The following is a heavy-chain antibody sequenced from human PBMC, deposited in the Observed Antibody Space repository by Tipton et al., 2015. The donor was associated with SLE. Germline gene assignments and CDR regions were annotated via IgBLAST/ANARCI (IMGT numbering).Heavy chain of an antibody. D-gene: IGHD5-24*01. CDR2: INHSGST. CDR3: ARGIPHGLNPYFDY. Sequence: TLSLTCAVYGGSFSGYYWTWIRQPPGKGLEWIGEINHSGSTNYNPSLKSRVTISVDTSKNQFSLKLSSVTAADTAVYYCARGIPHGLNPYFDYWGQGTLVTVSS. V-gene: IGHV4-34*01. CDR1: GGSFSGYY. J-gene: IGHJ4*02.